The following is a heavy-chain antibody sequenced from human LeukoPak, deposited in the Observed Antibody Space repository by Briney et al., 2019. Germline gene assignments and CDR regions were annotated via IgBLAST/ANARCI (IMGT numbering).Heavy chain of an antibody. CDR3: ARVEDYGTRRFDY. V-gene: IGHV5-51*01. CDR2: IYPGDSDT. CDR1: GYSFTSDW. Sequence: PGESLKISCKGSGYSFTSDWIGWVRQMPGKGLEWMGIIYPGDSDTRYSPSFQGQVTISADQSISTAYLQWSSLKAPDTAVYYCARVEDYGTRRFDYWGQGTLVTVSS. J-gene: IGHJ4*02. D-gene: IGHD4-17*01.